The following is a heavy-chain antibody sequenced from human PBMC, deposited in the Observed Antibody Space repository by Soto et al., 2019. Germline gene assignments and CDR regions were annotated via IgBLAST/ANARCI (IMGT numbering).Heavy chain of an antibody. CDR3: ATGRYDSGWYEAHF. CDR1: NVSIRSGTYY. CDR2: LSYLGTT. D-gene: IGHD6-19*01. Sequence: QLHLQESGPGLVKPSETLSLTCTVSNVSIRSGTYYWAWIRQPPGRGLEWMGSLSYLGTTDYNPSLQRRVTISKDESKTQFSLKLTSVSAADTAVSYCATGRYDSGWYEAHFWGRGTLVTVSS. J-gene: IGHJ4*02. V-gene: IGHV4-39*01.